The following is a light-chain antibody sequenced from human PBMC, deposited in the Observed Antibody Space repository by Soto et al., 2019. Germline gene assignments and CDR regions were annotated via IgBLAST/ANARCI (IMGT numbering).Light chain of an antibody. CDR2: GAS. CDR3: QQYKTWPSFS. V-gene: IGKV3-15*01. J-gene: IGKJ4*01. CDR1: QSVNTN. Sequence: EIVMTQSPATLSVSPGERATLSCRASQSVNTNLAWYQQKPGQAPSLLISGASTRATGIPARFSGSGSGTEFTLTISSLQSDDIAVYYCQQYKTWPSFSFGGGTKVEIK.